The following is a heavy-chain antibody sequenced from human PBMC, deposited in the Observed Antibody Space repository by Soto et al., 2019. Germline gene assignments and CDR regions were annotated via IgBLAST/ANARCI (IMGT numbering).Heavy chain of an antibody. CDR3: ADQRGYSYAFDP. CDR2: INAGNGNT. J-gene: IGHJ5*02. CDR1: GYTFTSYA. Sequence: QVQLVQSGAEVKKPGASVKVSCKASGYTFTSYAMHWVRQAPGQRLEWTGWINAGNGNTKYSQKFQGRVTITRDTSASTAYMELSSLRSEDTAVYYCADQRGYSYAFDPWGQGTLVTVSS. D-gene: IGHD5-18*01. V-gene: IGHV1-3*01.